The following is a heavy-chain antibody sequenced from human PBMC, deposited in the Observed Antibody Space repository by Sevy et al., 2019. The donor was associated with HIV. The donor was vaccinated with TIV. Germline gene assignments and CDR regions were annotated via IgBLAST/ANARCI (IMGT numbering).Heavy chain of an antibody. CDR1: GDSVSSNSAA. D-gene: IGHD3-10*01. CDR3: ARAGYYGSGTRLYYFDY. Sequence: SQTLSLTCAISGDSVSSNSAAWNWIRQSPSRGLEWLGRTYYRSKWYNDYAVSVKSRITINPDTSKNQFSLQLNSVTPEDTAVYYCARAGYYGSGTRLYYFDYWGQGTLVIVSS. V-gene: IGHV6-1*01. J-gene: IGHJ4*02. CDR2: TYYRSKWYN.